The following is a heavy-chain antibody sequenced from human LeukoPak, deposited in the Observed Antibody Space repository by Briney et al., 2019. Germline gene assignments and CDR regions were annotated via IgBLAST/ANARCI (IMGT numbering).Heavy chain of an antibody. J-gene: IGHJ4*02. CDR2: TIPIFGTA. D-gene: IGHD5-12*01. CDR3: ARDRYSGYEGLFFDY. V-gene: IGHV1-69*05. Sequence: ASVKVSCKASGGTFSSYAISWVRQAPGQGLEWMGGTIPIFGTANYAQKFQGRVTITTDESTSTAYMELSSLRSEDTAVYYCARDRYSGYEGLFFDYWGQGTLVTVSS. CDR1: GGTFSSYA.